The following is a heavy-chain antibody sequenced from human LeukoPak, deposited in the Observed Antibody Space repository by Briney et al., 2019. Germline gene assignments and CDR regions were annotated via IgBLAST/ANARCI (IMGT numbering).Heavy chain of an antibody. CDR1: GFTFDDYG. CDR2: INWNGGST. Sequence: PGGSLRLSCAAPGFTFDDYGMSWVRQAPGKGLEWVSGINWNGGSTGYADSVKGRFTISRDNAKNSPYLQMNSLRAEDTALYYCARPTGGNYGFDYWGQGTLVTVSS. V-gene: IGHV3-20*04. CDR3: ARPTGGNYGFDY. D-gene: IGHD3-10*01. J-gene: IGHJ4*02.